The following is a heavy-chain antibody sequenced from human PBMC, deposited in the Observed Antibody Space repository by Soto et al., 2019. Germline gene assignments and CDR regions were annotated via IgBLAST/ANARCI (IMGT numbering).Heavy chain of an antibody. Sequence: PGGSLRLSCAASGFTFSSYSMNWVRQAPGKGLEWVSYISGSSGTIYYADSVKGRFTISRDNAKNSLCLQMNSLTAEDTAVYYCLRDRGSGDTRRLSAYRGQRTPVLGSS. D-gene: IGHD2-21*01. CDR2: ISGSSGTI. V-gene: IGHV3-48*01. CDR1: GFTFSSYS. CDR3: LRDRGSGDTRRLSAY. J-gene: IGHJ4*02.